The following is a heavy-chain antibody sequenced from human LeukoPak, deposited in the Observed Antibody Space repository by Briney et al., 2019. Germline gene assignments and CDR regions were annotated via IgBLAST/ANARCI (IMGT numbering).Heavy chain of an antibody. CDR3: ARDRPTGIAAAGSLGY. V-gene: IGHV4-34*01. Sequence: KPSETLSLTCAVYGGSFSGYYWSWIRQPPGKGLEWIGEINHSGSTNYNPTLKSRVTLSADTSKNQFSLKLSSVTAADTAVYYCARDRPTGIAAAGSLGYWGKGTLVTVSS. CDR1: GGSFSGYY. J-gene: IGHJ4*02. CDR2: INHSGST. D-gene: IGHD6-13*01.